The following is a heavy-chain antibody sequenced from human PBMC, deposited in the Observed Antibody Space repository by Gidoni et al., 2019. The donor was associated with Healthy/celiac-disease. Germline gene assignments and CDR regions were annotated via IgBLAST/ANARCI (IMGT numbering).Heavy chain of an antibody. D-gene: IGHD3-22*01. CDR1: GFTFSSYA. J-gene: IGHJ4*02. CDR2: ISYDGSNK. Sequence: QVQLVESGGGVVQPGRSLRLSCAASGFTFSSYAMHWVRQAPGKGLEWVAVISYDGSNKYYADSVKGRFTISRDNSKNTLYLQMNSLRAEDTAVYYCARDDTMIVVVMPGYWGQGTLVTVSS. CDR3: ARDDTMIVVVMPGY. V-gene: IGHV3-30-3*01.